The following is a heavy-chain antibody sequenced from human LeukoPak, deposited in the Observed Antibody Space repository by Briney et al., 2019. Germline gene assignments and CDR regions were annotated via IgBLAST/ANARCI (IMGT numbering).Heavy chain of an antibody. J-gene: IGHJ6*03. CDR1: GGSISSGSYY. CDR3: ATTIFGVVTLGYYYMDV. V-gene: IGHV4-61*02. Sequence: SQTLSLTCTVSGGSISSGSYYWGWVRQPAGKGLEWIGRIYTSGSTNYNPSLKSRVTISVDTSKNQFSLKLSSVTAADTAVYYCATTIFGVVTLGYYYMDVWGKGTTVTVSS. D-gene: IGHD3-3*01. CDR2: IYTSGST.